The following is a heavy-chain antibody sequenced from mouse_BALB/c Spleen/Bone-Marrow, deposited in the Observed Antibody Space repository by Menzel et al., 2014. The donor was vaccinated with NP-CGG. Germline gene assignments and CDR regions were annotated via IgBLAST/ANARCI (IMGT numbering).Heavy chain of an antibody. J-gene: IGHJ3*01. Sequence: QVQLQQSGAELVRPGASVKLSCKASGYTFTSYWINWVKQRLGQGLEWIGNIYPSDSYTNYNQKFKDKATLTVDKSSSTAYMQLSSPTSEDSAVYYCTRDGSPFAYWGQGTLVTVSA. CDR1: GYTFTSYW. CDR2: IYPSDSYT. V-gene: IGHV1-69*02. D-gene: IGHD2-3*01. CDR3: TRDGSPFAY.